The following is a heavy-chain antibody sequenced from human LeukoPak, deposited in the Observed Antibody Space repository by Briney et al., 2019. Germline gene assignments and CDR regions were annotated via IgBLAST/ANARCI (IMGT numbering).Heavy chain of an antibody. CDR1: GYTFTCYY. V-gene: IGHV1-2*02. D-gene: IGHD5-12*01. CDR2: INPNSGGT. Sequence: ASVKVSCKASGYTFTCYYMHWVRQAPGQGLEWMGWINPNSGGTNYAQKFQGRVTMTRDTSISTAYMELSRLRSEDTAVYYCAREVDIVAGDYWGQGTLVTVSS. J-gene: IGHJ4*02. CDR3: AREVDIVAGDY.